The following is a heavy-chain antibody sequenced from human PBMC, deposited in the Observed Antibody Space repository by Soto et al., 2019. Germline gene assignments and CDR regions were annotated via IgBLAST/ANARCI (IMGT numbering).Heavy chain of an antibody. J-gene: IGHJ5*02. CDR3: ARGRIGYCSGGSCYEWFDP. D-gene: IGHD2-15*01. CDR2: INHSGST. V-gene: IGHV4-34*01. CDR1: GGSFSGYY. Sequence: QVQLQQWGAGLLKPSETLSLTCAVYGGSFSGYYWSWIRQPPGKGLEWIGEINHSGSTNYNPSLMSRVTISVDTSKNQFSLKLSSVTAADTAVYYCARGRIGYCSGGSCYEWFDPWGQGTLVTVSS.